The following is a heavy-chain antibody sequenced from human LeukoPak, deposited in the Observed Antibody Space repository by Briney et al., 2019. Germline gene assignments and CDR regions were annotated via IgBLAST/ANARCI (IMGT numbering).Heavy chain of an antibody. CDR1: GYTFTNFG. CDR3: ARVAGNYVDY. V-gene: IGHV1-18*01. CDR2: IITSNGYT. J-gene: IGHJ4*02. Sequence: ASVKVSCKGSGYTFTNFGISWVRQAPGQGLEWMGWIITSNGYTEYAQTLQGRVTMTTDTSTSTAYMELSSLRSEDTAVYYCARVAGNYVDYWGQGTLVTVSS.